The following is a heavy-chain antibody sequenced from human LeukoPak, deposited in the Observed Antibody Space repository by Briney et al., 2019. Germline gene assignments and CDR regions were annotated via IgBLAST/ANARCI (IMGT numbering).Heavy chain of an antibody. CDR2: INTNTGNP. CDR3: ARDQSSSWTHYYYMDV. D-gene: IGHD6-13*01. J-gene: IGHJ6*03. V-gene: IGHV7-4-1*02. Sequence: PVASVKVSCKASGYTFTTYAMNWVRQAPGQELEWMGWINTNTGNPTYAQGFTGRFVFSLDTSVSTAYLQISSLKAEDTAVYYCARDQSSSWTHYYYMDVWGKGTTVTVSS. CDR1: GYTFTTYA.